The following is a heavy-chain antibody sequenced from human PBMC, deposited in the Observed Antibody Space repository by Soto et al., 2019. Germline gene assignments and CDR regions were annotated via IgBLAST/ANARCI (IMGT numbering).Heavy chain of an antibody. D-gene: IGHD4-17*01. V-gene: IGHV3-23*01. CDR1: GFTFGNYV. Sequence: QMLESGGGLVQPGGSLRLSCAASGFTFGNYVVTWVRQAPGRGLEWVSAISASGGGTFYADSVRGRFTISRDNYKNTLYSEMNSLRAEDTALYFCAKDPNGDYLGAFDCWGRGTMVIVSS. J-gene: IGHJ3*01. CDR2: ISASGGGT. CDR3: AKDPNGDYLGAFDC.